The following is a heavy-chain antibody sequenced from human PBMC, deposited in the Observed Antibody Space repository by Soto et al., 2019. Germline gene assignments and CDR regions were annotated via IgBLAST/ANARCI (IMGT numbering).Heavy chain of an antibody. J-gene: IGHJ6*02. CDR1: GGSFSSYY. CDR2: MYHSGST. Sequence: PSETLSLTCTVSGGSFSSYYWTWIRQSPGKGLEWIGYMYHSGSTNYNPSLKSRVTISLDTSKKQVSLKLSSVTAADTAVYYCARAEIEVASNSYYYYYGIDVWGQGTTVTVSS. V-gene: IGHV4-59*01. D-gene: IGHD6-19*01. CDR3: ARAEIEVASNSYYYYYGIDV.